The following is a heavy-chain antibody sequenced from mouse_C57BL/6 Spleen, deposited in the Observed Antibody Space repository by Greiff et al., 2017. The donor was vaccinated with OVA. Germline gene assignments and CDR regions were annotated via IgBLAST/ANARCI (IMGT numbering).Heavy chain of an antibody. Sequence: VQLVESGPELVKPGASVKISCKASGYAFSSSWMNWVKQRPGKGLEWIGRIYPGDGDTNYNGKFKGKATLTADKSSSTAYMQLSSLTSEDSAVYFCATLSATMVATEGYWGQGTTLTVSS. J-gene: IGHJ2*01. CDR3: ATLSATMVATEGY. CDR2: IYPGDGDT. V-gene: IGHV1-82*01. CDR1: GYAFSSSW. D-gene: IGHD1-1*01.